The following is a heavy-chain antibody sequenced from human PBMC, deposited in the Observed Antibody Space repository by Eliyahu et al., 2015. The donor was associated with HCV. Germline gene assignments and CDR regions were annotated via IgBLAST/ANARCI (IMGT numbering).Heavy chain of an antibody. CDR1: GFXFSSYA. CDR3: AREDDYGDYPDPINYYGMDV. V-gene: IGHV3-23*01. CDR2: ISGSGGST. D-gene: IGHD4-17*01. J-gene: IGHJ6*02. Sequence: EVQLLESGGGLVQPGGSLRLSCAASGFXFSSYAMSWVRQAPGKGLEWVSAISGSGGSTYYADSVKGRFTISRDNSKNTLYLQMNSLRAEDTAVYYCAREDDYGDYPDPINYYGMDVWGQGTTVTVSS.